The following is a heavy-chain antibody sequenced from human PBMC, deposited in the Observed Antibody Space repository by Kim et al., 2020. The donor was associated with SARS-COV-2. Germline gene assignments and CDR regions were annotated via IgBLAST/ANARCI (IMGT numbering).Heavy chain of an antibody. Sequence: GGSLRLSCAASGFTFSSYAMHWVRQAPGKGLEWVAVIWYDGSNKYYADSVKGRFTISRDNSKNTLYLQMNSLRAEDTAVYYCAKGGYYGSGSYYNNNWFDPWGQGTLVTVSS. CDR1: GFTFSSYA. D-gene: IGHD3-10*01. CDR3: AKGGYYGSGSYYNNNWFDP. CDR2: IWYDGSNK. J-gene: IGHJ5*02. V-gene: IGHV3-33*06.